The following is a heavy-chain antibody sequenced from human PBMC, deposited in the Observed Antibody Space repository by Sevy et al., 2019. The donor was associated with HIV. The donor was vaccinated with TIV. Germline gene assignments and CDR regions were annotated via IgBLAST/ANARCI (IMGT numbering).Heavy chain of an antibody. J-gene: IGHJ5*02. CDR1: GGSISSYY. D-gene: IGHD3-22*01. CDR3: ARSYYYDFSDYYYWFDP. Sequence: SETLSLTCTVSGGSISSYYWSWIRQPPGKGLEWIGYVYYSGSTSYNPSLKSRVTISVDTSKNHFSLKLSSVTAADTAVYYCARSYYYDFSDYYYWFDPWGQGTLVTVSS. V-gene: IGHV4-59*01. CDR2: VYYSGST.